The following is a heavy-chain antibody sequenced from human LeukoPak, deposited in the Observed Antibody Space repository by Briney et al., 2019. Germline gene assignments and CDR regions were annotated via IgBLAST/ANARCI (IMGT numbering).Heavy chain of an antibody. CDR2: IYYSGST. D-gene: IGHD6-6*01. Sequence: SETLSLTCTVSGGSISSYYWSWIRQPPGKGLEWIGYIYYSGSTNYNPSLKSRVTISVDTSKNQFSLKLSSVTAADTAVYYCARVGVGSSSRYYYMDVWGKGTTVTVSS. V-gene: IGHV4-59*01. CDR1: GGSISSYY. CDR3: ARVGVGSSSRYYYMDV. J-gene: IGHJ6*03.